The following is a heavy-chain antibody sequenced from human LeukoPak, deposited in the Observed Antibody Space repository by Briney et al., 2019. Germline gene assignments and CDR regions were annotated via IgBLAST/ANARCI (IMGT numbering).Heavy chain of an antibody. J-gene: IGHJ6*03. Sequence: GMSLKLSCAASGFTFSNSAMHWVRQAPGKGLEWVAVISHNGGNTYYADSVKGRFTISRDNSKNTLYLQMNSLRAEDTAVYYCARGLQYSMGYYYYMDVWGKGTTVTVSS. D-gene: IGHD4-11*01. CDR3: ARGLQYSMGYYYYMDV. CDR2: ISHNGGNT. CDR1: GFTFSNSA. V-gene: IGHV3-30*14.